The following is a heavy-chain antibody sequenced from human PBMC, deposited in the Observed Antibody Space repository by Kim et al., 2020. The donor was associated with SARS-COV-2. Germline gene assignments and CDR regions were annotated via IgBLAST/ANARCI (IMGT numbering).Heavy chain of an antibody. CDR3: ARDASYYYYDSSSYYYYYMDV. D-gene: IGHD3-22*01. Sequence: GGSLRLSCAASGFTFSSYSMNWVRQAPGKGLEWVSSISSSSSYIYYADSVKGRFTISRDNAKNSLYLQMNSLRAEDTAVYYCARDASYYYYDSSSYYYYYMDVWGKGTTVTVSS. J-gene: IGHJ6*03. V-gene: IGHV3-21*01. CDR1: GFTFSSYS. CDR2: ISSSSSYI.